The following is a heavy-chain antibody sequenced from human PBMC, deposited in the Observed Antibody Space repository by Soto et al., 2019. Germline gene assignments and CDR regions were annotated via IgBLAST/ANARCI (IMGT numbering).Heavy chain of an antibody. CDR2: VYYIGRT. V-gene: IGHV4-61*01. J-gene: IGHJ5*02. D-gene: IGHD5-12*01. CDR3: AAGYSHRLFDP. CDR1: GGSVSSGSFY. Sequence: QVQLQESGPGLVKPSETLSLTCTVSGGSVSSGSFYWSWIRQPPGMGLEWIGFVYYIGRTNYNPSLKSRVAISVDTSKNQFSLKLSSVTAADTAVYYCAAGYSHRLFDPWGQGTLVTVSS.